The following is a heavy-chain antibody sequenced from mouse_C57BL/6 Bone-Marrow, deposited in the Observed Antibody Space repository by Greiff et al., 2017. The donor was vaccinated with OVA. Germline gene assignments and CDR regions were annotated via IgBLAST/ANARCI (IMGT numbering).Heavy chain of an antibody. Sequence: QVQLQQSGAELVRPGASVTLSCKASGYTFTDYEMHWVKQTPVHGLEWIGAIDPETGGTAYNQKFTGKAILTADKSSSTAYMELRSLTSEDSAVYYCTRDPFTTDDYWGQGTTLTVSS. CDR1: GYTFTDYE. CDR3: TRDPFTTDDY. CDR2: IDPETGGT. J-gene: IGHJ2*01. V-gene: IGHV1-15*01. D-gene: IGHD2-12*01.